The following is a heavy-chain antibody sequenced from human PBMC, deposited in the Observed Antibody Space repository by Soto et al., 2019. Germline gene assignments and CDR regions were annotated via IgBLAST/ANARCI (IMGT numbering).Heavy chain of an antibody. CDR2: IYYSGST. V-gene: IGHV4-39*01. J-gene: IGHJ4*02. CDR1: AGSISSSSYY. D-gene: IGHD3-16*02. CDR3: ARRLRFEELSQHNDY. Sequence: PSETLSLTCTASAGSISSSSYYWRWIRQPPGKGLEWIGSIYYSGSTYYNPSLKSRVTISVDTSKNRFSLKLISVTAADSAVYYCARRLRFEELSQHNDYLGQGTLLTVSS.